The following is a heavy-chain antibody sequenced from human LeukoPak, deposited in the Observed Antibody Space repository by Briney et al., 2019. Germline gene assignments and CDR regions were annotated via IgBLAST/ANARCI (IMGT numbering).Heavy chain of an antibody. CDR1: GFTFSNYA. D-gene: IGHD2-21*01. V-gene: IGHV3-23*01. CDR3: ARGCGY. Sequence: GGSLRLSCAASGFTFSNYAMSWVRQAPGKGLEYVSGISGSGGTTYYADSVKGPFTISRNNSKNSLYLQMHSLRAEDTAVYYCARGCGYWGQGTLVTVSS. CDR2: ISGSGGTT. J-gene: IGHJ4*02.